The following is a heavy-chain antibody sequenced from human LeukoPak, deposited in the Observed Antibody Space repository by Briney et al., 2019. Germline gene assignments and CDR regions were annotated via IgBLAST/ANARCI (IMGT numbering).Heavy chain of an antibody. V-gene: IGHV3-23*01. CDR3: AKDLAGYSGYGGYYFDY. CDR1: GFTFSSYA. D-gene: IGHD5-12*01. CDR2: ISGSGGST. Sequence: PGGSLRLSCAASGFTFSSYAMSWVRQAPGKGLEWVSAISGSGGSTYYADSVKGRFTISRDNSKNTLYLQMNSPRAEDTAVYYCAKDLAGYSGYGGYYFDYWGQGTLVTVSS. J-gene: IGHJ4*02.